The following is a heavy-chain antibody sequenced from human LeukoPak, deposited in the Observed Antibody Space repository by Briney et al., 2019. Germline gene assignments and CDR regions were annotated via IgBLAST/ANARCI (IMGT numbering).Heavy chain of an antibody. Sequence: GESLKISCKGSGYSFTSYWIGWVRQMPGKGLEWMGIIYPGDSDTRYSPSFQGQVTISADKSISTAYLQWSSLKASDTAMYYCARQGGYVWGSWFGFDYWGQGTLVTVSS. CDR1: GYSFTSYW. J-gene: IGHJ4*02. D-gene: IGHD3-16*01. V-gene: IGHV5-51*01. CDR3: ARQGGYVWGSWFGFDY. CDR2: IYPGDSDT.